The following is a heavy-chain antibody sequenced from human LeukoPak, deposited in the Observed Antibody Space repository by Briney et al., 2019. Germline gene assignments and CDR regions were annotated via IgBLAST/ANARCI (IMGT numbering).Heavy chain of an antibody. CDR3: ARSAYSSSAAK. V-gene: IGHV3-7*01. D-gene: IGHD6-13*01. CDR1: GFTFSSYW. Sequence: PGGSLRLSCVASGFTFSSYWMSWVRQAPGKGLEWVASIKQDGSGTYDVDALKGRFTISRDNAKNSLYLQMNSLRAEDTAVYFCARSAYSSSAAKWGQGTLVTVSS. CDR2: IKQDGSGT. J-gene: IGHJ4*02.